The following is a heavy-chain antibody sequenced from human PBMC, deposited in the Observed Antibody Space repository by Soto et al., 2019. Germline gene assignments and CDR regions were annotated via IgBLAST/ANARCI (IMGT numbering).Heavy chain of an antibody. CDR3: AASLWDSSGSQIDY. CDR1: GDSISSLY. V-gene: IGHV4-59*01. J-gene: IGHJ4*02. CDR2: IYYSGSI. Sequence: QVQLQESGPGLVKPSETLSLTCAVSGDSISSLYWSWIRQPPGKGLEWIGYIYYSGSINYNPSLTGRDTLPVYIYKRHFSVQLSYVIAAETAVYYSAASLWDSSGSQIDYWGQGTLVTVSA. D-gene: IGHD6-19*01.